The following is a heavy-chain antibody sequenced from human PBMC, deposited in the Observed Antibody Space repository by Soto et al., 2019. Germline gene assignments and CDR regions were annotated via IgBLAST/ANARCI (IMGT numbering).Heavy chain of an antibody. CDR1: GGSISYYY. D-gene: IGHD5-12*01. CDR2: KSYSETT. CDR3: ARSNKEMATTPTYDY. V-gene: IGHV4-59*01. J-gene: IGHJ4*02. Sequence: SEPLSLTSTVSGGSISYYYWSWIRKPPRKGLEWIGYKSYSETTNYNPSLKSRVSMSIDTSKNQFSLKMTSVTAADTAVYYCARSNKEMATTPTYDYWGQGALVTVSS.